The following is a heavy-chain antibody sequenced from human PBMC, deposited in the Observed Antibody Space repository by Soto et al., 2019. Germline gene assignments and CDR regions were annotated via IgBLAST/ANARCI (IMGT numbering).Heavy chain of an antibody. Sequence: GGSLRLSCTASGFIFSSYTINWVRQAPGKGLEWVSSISGSGSYIYIADSMKGRITISRDNAQNSVHLQMNSLRVEDTAVYYCARAGPEPANAFDVWGEATKVTVSS. J-gene: IGHJ3*01. D-gene: IGHD2-2*01. CDR2: ISGSGSYI. V-gene: IGHV3-21*06. CDR3: ARAGPEPANAFDV. CDR1: GFIFSSYT.